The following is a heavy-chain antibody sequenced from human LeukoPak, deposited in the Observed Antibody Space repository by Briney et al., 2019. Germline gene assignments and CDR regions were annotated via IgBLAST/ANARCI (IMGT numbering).Heavy chain of an antibody. J-gene: IGHJ4*02. CDR1: GFTFRHYA. Sequence: PERSLRLSCAASGFTFRHYAVHWVRQAPGRGLEWVAFLSFDGAHKYYAESVKGRFTISKDNSNNTLFLQMDSLRLEDTALYYCVRARAGGLDYWGQGTLVTVSS. D-gene: IGHD3-16*01. CDR3: VRARAGGLDY. V-gene: IGHV3-30*04. CDR2: LSFDGAHK.